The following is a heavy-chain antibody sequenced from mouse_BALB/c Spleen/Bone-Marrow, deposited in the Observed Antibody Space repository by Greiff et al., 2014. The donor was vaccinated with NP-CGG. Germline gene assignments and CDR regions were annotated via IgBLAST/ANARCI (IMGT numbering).Heavy chain of an antibody. CDR3: ASYRGAY. D-gene: IGHD2-12*01. CDR2: INPSNGRT. J-gene: IGHJ3*01. Sequence: QVQLKQSGAELVKPGASVKLSCKASGYTFTSYWMHWVKQRPGQGLEWIGEINPSNGRTNYNEKFKIKATLTADKSSSTAYMQLSSLTSEDSAVYYCASYRGAYWGQGTLVTVSA. V-gene: IGHV1S81*02. CDR1: GYTFTSYW.